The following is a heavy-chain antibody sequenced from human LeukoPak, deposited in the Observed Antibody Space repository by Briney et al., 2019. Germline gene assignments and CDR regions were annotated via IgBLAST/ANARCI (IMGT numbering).Heavy chain of an antibody. Sequence: GGSLRLSCAASGFTFSSYGMHWVRQAPGKGLEWVAFIRYDGSNKYYADSVKGRFTISRDNSKNTLYLQMNSLRAEDTAVYYCAKAPRPVDIVAHYDWGYYSYYYMDVWGKGTTVTVSS. D-gene: IGHD5-12*01. CDR2: IRYDGSNK. CDR3: AKAPRPVDIVAHYDWGYYSYYYMDV. CDR1: GFTFSSYG. V-gene: IGHV3-30*02. J-gene: IGHJ6*03.